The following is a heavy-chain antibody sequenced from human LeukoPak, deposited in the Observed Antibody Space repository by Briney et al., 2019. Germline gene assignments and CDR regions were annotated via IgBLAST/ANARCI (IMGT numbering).Heavy chain of an antibody. J-gene: IGHJ3*01. V-gene: IGHV3-21*01. CDR3: VRDYGGSSGAFDL. CDR1: GFIFSSYA. Sequence: PGESLRLSCRASGFIFSSYALNWVRRAPGQGLEWVSSISSSSGDIYYTDSVKGRFTISRDNARKSLYLQMNSLRVGDTAVYYCVRDYGGSSGAFDLWGQGTMVTVSS. D-gene: IGHD4-23*01. CDR2: ISSSSGDI.